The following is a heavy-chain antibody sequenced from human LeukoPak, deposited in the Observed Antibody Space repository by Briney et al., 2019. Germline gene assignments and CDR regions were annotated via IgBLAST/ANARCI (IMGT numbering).Heavy chain of an antibody. CDR2: ISYDGSKK. Sequence: PGGSLRLSCAASGFTFRSYGMLWVRQAPGKGLEWVAVISYDGSKKYYADSVKGRFTISRDNSNNTLYLQMNSLRAEDTAVYYCAKGSGWYENYYYGMDVWGQGTTVTVSS. J-gene: IGHJ6*02. CDR1: GFTFRSYG. V-gene: IGHV3-30*18. D-gene: IGHD6-19*01. CDR3: AKGSGWYENYYYGMDV.